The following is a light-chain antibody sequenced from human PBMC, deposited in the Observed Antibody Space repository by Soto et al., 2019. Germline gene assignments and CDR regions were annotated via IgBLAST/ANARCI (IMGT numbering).Light chain of an antibody. V-gene: IGKV3-20*01. CDR2: AAS. CDR3: QHFGGSPALT. Sequence: PGGRATLSCRAIQSVTYDQLVWYQQKRGQAPRVLMYAASSRAPGVPERFSGSGSGTDFTLTISRLEPEDFAVYYCQHFGGSPALTFGGGTKVDIK. J-gene: IGKJ4*01. CDR1: QSVTYDQ.